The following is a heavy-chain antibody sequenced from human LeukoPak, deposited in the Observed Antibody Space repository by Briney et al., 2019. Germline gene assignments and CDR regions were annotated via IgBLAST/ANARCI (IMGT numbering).Heavy chain of an antibody. D-gene: IGHD6-19*01. Sequence: GGSLRLSCAASGFTFSSYSMNWVRQAPGKGLEWVSSISSSSSYIYYADSVKGRFTISRDNAKNSLYLQMNSLRAEDTAVYYCPRTNSSGWLADYYYYYGMDVWGQGTTVTVSS. CDR1: GFTFSSYS. J-gene: IGHJ6*02. CDR2: ISSSSSYI. CDR3: PRTNSSGWLADYYYYYGMDV. V-gene: IGHV3-21*01.